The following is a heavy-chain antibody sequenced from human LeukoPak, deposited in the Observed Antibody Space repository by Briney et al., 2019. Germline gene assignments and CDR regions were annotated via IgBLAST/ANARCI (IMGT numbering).Heavy chain of an antibody. V-gene: IGHV3-9*01. CDR3: AKDTAVAAAGTGYFQH. D-gene: IGHD6-13*01. CDR2: ISWNSGSI. J-gene: IGHJ1*01. CDR1: GFTFYDYA. Sequence: PGGSLRLSCAASGFTFYDYAMHWVRQAPGKGLEWVSGISWNSGSIGYADSVKGRFTISRDNAKNSLYLQMNSLRAEDTALYYCAKDTAVAAAGTGYFQHWGQGSLVTVSS.